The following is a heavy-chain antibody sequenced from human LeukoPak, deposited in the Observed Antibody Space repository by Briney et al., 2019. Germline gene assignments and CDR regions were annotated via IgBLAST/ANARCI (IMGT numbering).Heavy chain of an antibody. J-gene: IGHJ3*02. CDR3: YSGSYRYDAFDI. Sequence: IPGGSLRLSCAASGFTFSSYSMNWVRQAPGKGLEWVSSISSSSSYIYYADSVKGRFTISRDNAKNLLYLQMNSLRAEDTAVYYCYSGSYRYDAFDIWGQGTMVTVSS. D-gene: IGHD1-26*01. V-gene: IGHV3-21*01. CDR1: GFTFSSYS. CDR2: ISSSSSYI.